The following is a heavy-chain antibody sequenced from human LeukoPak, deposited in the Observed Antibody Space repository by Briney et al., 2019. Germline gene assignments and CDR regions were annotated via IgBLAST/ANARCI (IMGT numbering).Heavy chain of an antibody. V-gene: IGHV4-38-2*01. Sequence: SETLSLTCAVSGYSISSGYYWGWIRQPPGKGLEWIGSIYHSGSNYYNPSLKSRVTISVDTSKNQFSLKLSSVTAANTAVYYCARKYSYTSSWLSWGQGTLVTVSS. D-gene: IGHD6-13*01. CDR3: ARKYSYTSSWLS. CDR2: IYHSGSN. J-gene: IGHJ5*02. CDR1: GYSISSGYY.